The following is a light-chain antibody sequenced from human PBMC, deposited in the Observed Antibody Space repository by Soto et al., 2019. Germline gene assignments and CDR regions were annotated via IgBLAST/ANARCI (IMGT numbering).Light chain of an antibody. J-gene: IGKJ4*01. Sequence: DIQLTQSPSFLSASVGDRVTVTCRSSQDISSYLAWYQQKPGKAPEILIYGASTLQSGVPPRFGGSGSGTAFTLTISSLQPEDFATYFCQQVHDYPITFGGGTKVDI. CDR2: GAS. V-gene: IGKV1-9*01. CDR1: QDISSY. CDR3: QQVHDYPIT.